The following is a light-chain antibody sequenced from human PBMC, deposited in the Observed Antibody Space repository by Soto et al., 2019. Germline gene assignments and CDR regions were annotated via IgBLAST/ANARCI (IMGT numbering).Light chain of an antibody. CDR3: QQYNAWPRT. V-gene: IGKV3-15*01. J-gene: IGKJ2*01. Sequence: EVVMTQSPVTLSVSPGERATLSCRASQSVGGDLAWYQQTPGQTPRLLIYGAFTRATGVAARFSGAGSGTEFPITVDSLPSEDVAIYYCQQYNAWPRTFGQGTKLEI. CDR2: GAF. CDR1: QSVGGD.